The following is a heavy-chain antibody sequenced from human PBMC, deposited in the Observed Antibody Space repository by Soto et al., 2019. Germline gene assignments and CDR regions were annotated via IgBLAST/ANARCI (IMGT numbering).Heavy chain of an antibody. D-gene: IGHD4-4*01. Sequence: LRLSCAASGFTFSSYAMHWVRQAPGKGLEWVAVISYDGSNKYYADSVKGRFTISRDNSKNTLYLQMNSLRAEDTAVYYCARGSVYSNYVRGYYFDYWGQGTLVTVSS. CDR3: ARGSVYSNYVRGYYFDY. J-gene: IGHJ4*02. CDR2: ISYDGSNK. V-gene: IGHV3-30-3*01. CDR1: GFTFSSYA.